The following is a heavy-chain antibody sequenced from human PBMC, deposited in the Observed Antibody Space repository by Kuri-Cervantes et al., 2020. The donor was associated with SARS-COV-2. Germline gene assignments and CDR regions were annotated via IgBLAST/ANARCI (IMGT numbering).Heavy chain of an antibody. J-gene: IGHJ6*02. CDR3: ARGEERAARGNYYYYYGRDV. Sequence: ASVKVSCKASVYTFTSYGISWVRQAPGQGLEWMGWISAYNGYTNYVQKLQGRVTMTTDTSTSTAYMELRSLRSDDTAVYYCARGEERAARGNYYYYYGRDVWGQGTAVTVSS. V-gene: IGHV1-18*01. CDR2: ISAYNGYT. CDR1: VYTFTSYG. D-gene: IGHD6-6*01.